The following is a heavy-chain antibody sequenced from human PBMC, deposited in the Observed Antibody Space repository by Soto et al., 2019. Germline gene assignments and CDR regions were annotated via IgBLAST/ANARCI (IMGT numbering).Heavy chain of an antibody. Sequence: QVQLQQWGAGLLKPSETLSLNCAVTGGSLSGYYWSWIRQPPGKGLEWIGEVKDGGHTNYSPSLRGRVTISSDTSIIQFSLRLNSVTAADTGVYYCARGQEGVVATHWDQVSLVTVSS. CDR1: GGSLSGYY. V-gene: IGHV4-34*01. D-gene: IGHD5-12*01. CDR2: VKDGGHT. CDR3: ARGQEGVVATH. J-gene: IGHJ4*02.